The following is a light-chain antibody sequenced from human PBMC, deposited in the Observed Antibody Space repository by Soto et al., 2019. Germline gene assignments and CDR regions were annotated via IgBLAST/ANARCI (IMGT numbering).Light chain of an antibody. V-gene: IGLV2-11*01. J-gene: IGLJ2*01. CDR3: ATWDDSLNAVL. CDR2: GVS. Sequence: QSALTQPRSVSGSPGQSVTISCTGTNSDVGGYNYVSWYQQYPGKAPKLMISGVSERPSGVPDRFSGSKSGNTASLAISGLQSEDEADYYCATWDDSLNAVLFGGGTKLTVL. CDR1: NSDVGGYNY.